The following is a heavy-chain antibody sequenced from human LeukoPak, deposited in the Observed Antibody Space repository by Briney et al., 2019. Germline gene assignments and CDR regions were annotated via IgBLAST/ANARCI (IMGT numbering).Heavy chain of an antibody. J-gene: IGHJ3*02. Sequence: ASVKVSCKASGYTFTSYDINWVRQATGQGLEWMGWMNPNSGNTGYAQKFQGRVTMTRNTSISTAYMELSSLRSEGTAVYYCAREAFAYYGSGSYYNFDAFDIWGQGTMVTVSS. CDR2: MNPNSGNT. V-gene: IGHV1-8*01. D-gene: IGHD3-10*01. CDR1: GYTFTSYD. CDR3: AREAFAYYGSGSYYNFDAFDI.